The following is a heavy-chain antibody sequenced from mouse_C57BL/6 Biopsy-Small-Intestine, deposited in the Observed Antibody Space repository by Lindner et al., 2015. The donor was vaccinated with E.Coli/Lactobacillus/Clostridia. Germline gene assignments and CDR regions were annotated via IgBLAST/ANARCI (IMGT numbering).Heavy chain of an antibody. CDR3: TRPEGNWFAN. J-gene: IGHJ3*01. D-gene: IGHD2-1*01. CDR2: ISSGSSTI. V-gene: IGHV5-17*01. CDR1: GFTFSDCG. Sequence: EVQLLGVWGGLVKPGGSLKLSCAASGFTFSDCGMHWVRQAPEKGLEWVAYISSGSSTIYYADTMEGRFTISRDNAKNTLFLQMTSLRSEDTAMYYCTRPEGNWFANWGQGTLVTVSA.